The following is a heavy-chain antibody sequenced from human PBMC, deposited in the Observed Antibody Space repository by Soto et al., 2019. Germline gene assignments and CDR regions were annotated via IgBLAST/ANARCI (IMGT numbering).Heavy chain of an antibody. V-gene: IGHV3-23*01. J-gene: IGHJ6*02. CDR2: ISGSGGST. CDR1: GFTFSSYA. CDR3: AKDLLYYDFWSGYYSRLYGMDV. D-gene: IGHD3-3*01. Sequence: GGSLRLSCAASGFTFSSYAMSWVRQAPGKGLEWVSAISGSGGSTYYADSVKGRFTISRDNSKNTLYLQMNSLRAEDTAVYYCAKDLLYYDFWSGYYSRLYGMDVWGQGTTVTVSS.